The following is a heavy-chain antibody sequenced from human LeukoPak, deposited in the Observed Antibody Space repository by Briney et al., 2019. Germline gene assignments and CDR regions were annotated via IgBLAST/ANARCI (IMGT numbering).Heavy chain of an antibody. CDR1: GGSISSYY. Sequence: SETLSLTCTVSGGSISSYYWSWIRQPPGKGLEWIGHIYYSGSTNYNPSLKSRVTISVDTSKNQFSLKLSSVTAADTAVYYCARLPYYDSSGYYQDYWGQGTLVTVSS. J-gene: IGHJ4*02. V-gene: IGHV4-59*01. CDR3: ARLPYYDSSGYYQDY. CDR2: IYYSGST. D-gene: IGHD3-22*01.